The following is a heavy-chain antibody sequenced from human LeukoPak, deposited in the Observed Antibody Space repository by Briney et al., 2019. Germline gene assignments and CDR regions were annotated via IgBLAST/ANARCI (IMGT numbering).Heavy chain of an antibody. CDR3: ARGFWTEFAAAGTTLDY. CDR2: INTNTGNP. Sequence: ASVTVSCKASGYTFTSYAMNWVRQAPGQGLEWMGWINTNTGNPTYAQGFTGRFVFSLDTSVSTAYLQISSLKAEDTAVYYCARGFWTEFAAAGTTLDYWGQGTLVTVSS. J-gene: IGHJ4*02. D-gene: IGHD6-13*01. V-gene: IGHV7-4-1*02. CDR1: GYTFTSYA.